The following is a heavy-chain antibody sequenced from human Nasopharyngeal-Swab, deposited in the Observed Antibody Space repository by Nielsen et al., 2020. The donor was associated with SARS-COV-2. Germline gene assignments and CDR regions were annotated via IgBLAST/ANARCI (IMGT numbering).Heavy chain of an antibody. D-gene: IGHD3-10*01. V-gene: IGHV4-59*08. CDR1: GASVTSYY. CDR3: ARLRSLGGSGRFYTAERIAFDI. CDR2: FYYSGGTTYNT. J-gene: IGHJ3*02. Sequence: SETLSLTCAVSGASVTSYYWSWIRQSPGKGLEWIAYFYYSGGTTYNTNYNPSLKGRVTLSADTSKNRFSLKVNSLTAADSAMYYCARLRSLGGSGRFYTAERIAFDIWGQGTMVTVSS.